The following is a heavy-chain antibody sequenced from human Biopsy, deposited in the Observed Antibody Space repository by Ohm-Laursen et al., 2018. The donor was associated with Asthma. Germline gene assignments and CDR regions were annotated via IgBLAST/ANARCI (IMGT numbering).Heavy chain of an antibody. CDR3: ARAGESDLVGGLDV. CDR1: GFTFGDYC. D-gene: IGHD2-21*01. V-gene: IGHV3-30*03. Sequence: SLRLSCAASGFTFGDYCMHWVRQAPGKGLEWVAFIAWDGINSYYADSVKGRFTISRDNSRNTLYLQKNSLRADDTAVYYCARAGESDLVGGLDVWGQGTTVIVAS. J-gene: IGHJ6*02. CDR2: IAWDGINS.